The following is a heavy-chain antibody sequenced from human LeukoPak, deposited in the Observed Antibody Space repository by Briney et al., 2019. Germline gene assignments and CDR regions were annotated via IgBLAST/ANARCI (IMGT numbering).Heavy chain of an antibody. Sequence: SETLSLTCTVSGGSISSYYWSWIRQPPGKGLEWIGYIYTSGSTNYNPSLKSRVTISVDTSKNQFSLKLSSVTAADTAVYYCARVGCSSTTCYSYSYYYMDVWGKGTTVTVSS. CDR3: ARVGCSSTTCYSYSYYYMDV. J-gene: IGHJ6*03. CDR1: GGSISSYY. CDR2: IYTSGST. V-gene: IGHV4-4*09. D-gene: IGHD2-2*02.